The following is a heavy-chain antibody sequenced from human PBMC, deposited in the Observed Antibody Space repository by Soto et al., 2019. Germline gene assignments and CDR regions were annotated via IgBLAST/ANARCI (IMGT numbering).Heavy chain of an antibody. CDR2: MYYSGST. V-gene: IGHV4-61*01. Sequence: SETLSLTCTVSGDSISGRYYWNWIRQPPGKGLEWIGFMYYSGSTNYNPSLKSRVTISVDTSKNQFSLKLTSVTPADTAVYYCARKNAFDIWGQGTMVTVSS. CDR1: GDSISGRYY. CDR3: ARKNAFDI. J-gene: IGHJ3*02.